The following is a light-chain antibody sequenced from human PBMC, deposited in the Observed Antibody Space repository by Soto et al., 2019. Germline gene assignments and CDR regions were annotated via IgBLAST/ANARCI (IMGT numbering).Light chain of an antibody. V-gene: IGKV1-5*01. J-gene: IGKJ1*01. CDR3: HQYESYSGT. Sequence: DIRMTQSPSTLSASVGDRVTITCRASQGISAWLAWYQQKAGKVPKLLIYDASSLERGVPSRFSGSGSGTEFTLTISSLQPDDFATYYCHQYESYSGTFGQGTKVQIK. CDR2: DAS. CDR1: QGISAW.